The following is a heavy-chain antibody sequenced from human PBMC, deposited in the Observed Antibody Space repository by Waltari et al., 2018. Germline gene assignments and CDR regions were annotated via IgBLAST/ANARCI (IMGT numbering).Heavy chain of an antibody. J-gene: IGHJ4*02. CDR1: GDPIRGNYW. CDR3: AGDRAIGLFFDY. V-gene: IGHV4-4*02. D-gene: IGHD2-2*01. Sequence: QVQLQESGQGLVQPSGTLSLTCAVSGDPIRGNYWWSWVRQSPEKGLEWIGQVHHSGKTHYNPSLQSRVTISVDKPKNQFSLNLNSVTAADTAIYYCAGDRAIGLFFDYWGRGTLVTVSS. CDR2: VHHSGKT.